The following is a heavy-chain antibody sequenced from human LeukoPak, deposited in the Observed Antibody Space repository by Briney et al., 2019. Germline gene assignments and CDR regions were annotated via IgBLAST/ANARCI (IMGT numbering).Heavy chain of an antibody. V-gene: IGHV4-59*01. Sequence: SETLSLTCTVSGGSISSYYWSWIRQPPGKGLEWIGYIYYSGSTNYNPSLKSRVTISVDTSKNQFSLKLSSVTAADTAVYYCARVGQYYDFWSGYSHNWFDPWGQGTLVTVSP. D-gene: IGHD3-3*01. CDR3: ARVGQYYDFWSGYSHNWFDP. J-gene: IGHJ5*02. CDR2: IYYSGST. CDR1: GGSISSYY.